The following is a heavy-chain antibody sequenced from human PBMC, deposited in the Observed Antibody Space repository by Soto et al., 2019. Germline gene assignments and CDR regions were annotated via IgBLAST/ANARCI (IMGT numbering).Heavy chain of an antibody. D-gene: IGHD6-13*01. CDR3: ARSVGKYSSSWYSYYGMDV. V-gene: IGHV1-2*04. J-gene: IGHJ6*02. Sequence: ASVKVSCKASGYTFTGYYMHWVRQAPGQGLEWMGWINPNSGGTNYAQKFQGWVTMTRDTSISTAYMELSRLRSDDTAVYYCARSVGKYSSSWYSYYGMDVWGQGTTVTVS. CDR2: INPNSGGT. CDR1: GYTFTGYY.